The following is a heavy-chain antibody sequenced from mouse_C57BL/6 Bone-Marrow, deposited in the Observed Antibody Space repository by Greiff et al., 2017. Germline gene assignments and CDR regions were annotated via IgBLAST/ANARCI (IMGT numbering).Heavy chain of an antibody. D-gene: IGHD2-5*01. Sequence: QVQLQQPGAELVKPGASVKMSCKASGYTFTSYWITWVKQRPGQGLEWIGDIYPGSGSTNYNEKFKSKATLTVDTSSSTAYMQLSSLTSEDSAVYYCARYYSNYGCCAMDYWGQGTSVTVSS. V-gene: IGHV1-55*01. CDR3: ARYYSNYGCCAMDY. J-gene: IGHJ4*01. CDR2: IYPGSGST. CDR1: GYTFTSYW.